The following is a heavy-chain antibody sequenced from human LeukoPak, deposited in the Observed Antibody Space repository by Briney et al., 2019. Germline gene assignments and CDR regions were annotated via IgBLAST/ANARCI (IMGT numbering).Heavy chain of an antibody. Sequence: GRSLRLSCAASGFTFSSYAMHWVRQAPGKRLEWVAVISYDGSNKYYADSVKGRFTISRDNSKNTLYLQMNSLRAEDTAVYYCARDRRAFDIWGQGTMVTVSS. CDR2: ISYDGSNK. J-gene: IGHJ3*02. V-gene: IGHV3-30-3*01. CDR1: GFTFSSYA. CDR3: ARDRRAFDI.